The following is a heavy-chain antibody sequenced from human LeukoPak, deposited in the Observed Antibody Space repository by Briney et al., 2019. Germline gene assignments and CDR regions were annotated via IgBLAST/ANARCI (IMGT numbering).Heavy chain of an antibody. V-gene: IGHV3-74*01. J-gene: IGHJ4*02. Sequence: PGGSLRLSCAASGFTFSTYWMHWVRQAPGKGLVWVSRINGDGSSINYADSVKGRFTISRDNARNSLFLQMNSLRAEDTAVYYCARGQTPCPRTCLDYWGQGTLVTVSS. D-gene: IGHD1-14*01. CDR3: ARGQTPCPRTCLDY. CDR1: GFTFSTYW. CDR2: INGDGSSI.